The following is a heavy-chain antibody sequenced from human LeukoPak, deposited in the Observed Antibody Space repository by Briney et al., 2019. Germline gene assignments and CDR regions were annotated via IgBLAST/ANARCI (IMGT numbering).Heavy chain of an antibody. CDR1: GYTFTSYG. CDR3: ARDLEYYDSSGYYQRGGYFDY. CDR2: ISAYNGNT. D-gene: IGHD3-22*01. J-gene: IGHJ4*02. V-gene: IGHV1-18*01. Sequence: GASVKVSCKASGYTFTSYGISWVRQAPGQGLKWMGWISAYNGNTNYAQKLQGRVTMTTDTSTSTAYMELRSLRSDDTAVYYCARDLEYYDSSGYYQRGGYFDYWGQGTLVTVSS.